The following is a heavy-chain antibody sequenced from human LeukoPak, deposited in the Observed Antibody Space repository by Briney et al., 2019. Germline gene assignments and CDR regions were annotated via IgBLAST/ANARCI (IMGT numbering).Heavy chain of an antibody. J-gene: IGHJ3*02. D-gene: IGHD3-22*01. CDR2: FHNSGTS. V-gene: IGHV4-59*08. Sequence: SETLSLTCTVSDDSISDYYRGWIRQPPGKGLEWIGYFHNSGTSTYNPSLKSRVTISVDTSKNQFSLKLSSVTAADTAVYYCARHLAYDSSSYGAFDIWGQGTMVTVSS. CDR3: ARHLAYDSSSYGAFDI. CDR1: DDSISDYY.